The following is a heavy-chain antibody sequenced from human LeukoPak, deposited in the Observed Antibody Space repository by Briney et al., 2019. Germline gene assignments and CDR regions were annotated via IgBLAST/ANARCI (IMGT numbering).Heavy chain of an antibody. J-gene: IGHJ4*02. CDR1: GFTFSSYS. CDR2: ISSSSSYI. Sequence: PGGSLRLSCAASGFTFSSYSMNWVRQAPGKGLEWVSSISSSSSYIYYADSVKGRFTISRDNAKNSLYLQMNSLRAEDTAVYYCARVINSGGPFDYWGQGTLVTVSS. CDR3: ARVINSGGPFDY. D-gene: IGHD2-15*01. V-gene: IGHV3-21*01.